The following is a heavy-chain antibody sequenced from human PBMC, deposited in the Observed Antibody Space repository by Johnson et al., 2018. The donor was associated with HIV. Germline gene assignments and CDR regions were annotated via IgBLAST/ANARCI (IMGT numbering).Heavy chain of an antibody. J-gene: IGHJ3*01. V-gene: IGHV3-30*02. CDR2: IRHDGNNK. CDR1: GFTFSGYG. D-gene: IGHD3-3*01. Sequence: QVQVVESGGGVVQPGWSLRLSCAVSGFTFSGYGMHWVRQTPGKGLEWVAFIRHDGNNKYYGESMKGRLIISRDNSKNMLYLEMQSLTTEDTAVYYCARGHTWPKSGFDFWGQGTMVTVSS. CDR3: ARGHTWPKSGFDF.